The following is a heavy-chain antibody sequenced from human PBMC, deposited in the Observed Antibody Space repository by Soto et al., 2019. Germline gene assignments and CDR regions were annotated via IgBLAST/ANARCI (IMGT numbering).Heavy chain of an antibody. Sequence: PGGSLRLSCAASEFTFTEYGMTWVRQGPGKGLEWVANINRDGGEKYYVDSVKGRFTISRDKAKNSLFLQMNSLRAEDSAVYFCSKRKITDPRHYLEDWGQGTVVPVSS. V-gene: IGHV3-7*01. CDR1: EFTFTEYG. D-gene: IGHD3-16*01. CDR3: SKRKITDPRHYLED. CDR2: INRDGGEK. J-gene: IGHJ1*01.